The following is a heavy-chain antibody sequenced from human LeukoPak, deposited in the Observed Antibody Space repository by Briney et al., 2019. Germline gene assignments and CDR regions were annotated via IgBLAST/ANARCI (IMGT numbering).Heavy chain of an antibody. CDR3: AREVPENFNFDY. V-gene: IGHV1-46*01. Sequence: GASVTVSCKASGYTFTSYYTHWVRQAPGQGLGRMGIIKPSGGSALYAQKFQGRVTVTSDMSTSTVYVELSSLRSEDTAVYYCAREVPENFNFDYWGQGTLVTVSS. D-gene: IGHD2/OR15-2a*01. CDR1: GYTFTSYY. J-gene: IGHJ4*02. CDR2: IKPSGGSA.